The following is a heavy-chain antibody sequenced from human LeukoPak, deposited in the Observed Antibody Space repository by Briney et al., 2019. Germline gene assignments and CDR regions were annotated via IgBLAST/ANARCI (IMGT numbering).Heavy chain of an antibody. CDR2: IRYDGSNK. V-gene: IGHV3-30*02. D-gene: IGHD7-27*01. Sequence: PGGALRLSCAASGFTFSSYGMHWVRQAPGKGLEWVAFIRYDGSNKYYADSVKGRFTISRDNSKNTLYLQMNSLRAEDTAVYYCAKDPSLGIGYNFDYWGQGTLVTVSS. J-gene: IGHJ4*02. CDR1: GFTFSSYG. CDR3: AKDPSLGIGYNFDY.